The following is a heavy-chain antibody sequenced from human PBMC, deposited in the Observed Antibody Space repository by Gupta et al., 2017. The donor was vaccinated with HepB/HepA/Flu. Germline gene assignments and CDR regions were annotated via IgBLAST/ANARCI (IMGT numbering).Heavy chain of an antibody. CDR1: GYTVTSYG. D-gene: IGHD3-10*01. CDR3: AREGADYYGSGSYYNLYYYYGMDV. J-gene: IGHJ6*02. CDR2: ISAYNGNT. Sequence: VQLVQSGAEVKKPGASVKVSCKASGYTVTSYGISWVRQAPGQGLEWMGWISAYNGNTNYAQKLQGRVTMTTDTSTSTAYMELRSLRSDDTAVYYCAREGADYYGSGSYYNLYYYYGMDVWGQGTTVTVSS. V-gene: IGHV1-18*01.